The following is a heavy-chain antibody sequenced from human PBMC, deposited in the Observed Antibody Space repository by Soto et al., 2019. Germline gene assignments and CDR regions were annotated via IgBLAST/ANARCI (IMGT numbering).Heavy chain of an antibody. CDR3: ARTITARGNGLDY. V-gene: IGHV4-34*01. D-gene: IGHD5-18*01. CDR1: GGSFSGYY. CDR2: INHSGST. J-gene: IGHJ4*02. Sequence: QVQLQQWGAGLLKPSETLSLTCAVYGGSFSGYYWSWIRQPPGKGLEWIGEINHSGSTNYNPSLKSRVTISVDTSKHQFSLKLSSVTAADTAVYYCARTITARGNGLDYWGQGTLVTVSS.